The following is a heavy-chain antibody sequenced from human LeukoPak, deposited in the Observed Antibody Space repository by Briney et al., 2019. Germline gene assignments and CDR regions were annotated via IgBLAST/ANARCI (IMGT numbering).Heavy chain of an antibody. CDR2: ISGSGGST. CDR1: GFTFSRYG. Sequence: GGSLRLSCVASGFTFSRYGMHWVRQAPGKGLEWVSAISGSGGSTYYADSVKGRFTISRDNSKNTLYLQMNSLRAEDTAVYYCAKDRSHSSSWYVPFDYWGQGTLVTVSS. V-gene: IGHV3-23*01. CDR3: AKDRSHSSSWYVPFDY. D-gene: IGHD6-13*01. J-gene: IGHJ4*02.